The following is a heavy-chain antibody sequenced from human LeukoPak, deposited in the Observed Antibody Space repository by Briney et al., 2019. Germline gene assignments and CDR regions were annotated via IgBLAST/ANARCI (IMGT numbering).Heavy chain of an antibody. V-gene: IGHV3-23*01. J-gene: IGHJ4*02. D-gene: IGHD4-17*01. Sequence: RTGGSLRLSCAASGFTFSSYAMSWVRQAPGKGLEWVSAISGSGGSTYYADSVKGRFTISRDSSKNTLYLQMNSLRAEDTAVYYCAKVDYGDYYFDYWGQGTLVTVSS. CDR2: ISGSGGST. CDR3: AKVDYGDYYFDY. CDR1: GFTFSSYA.